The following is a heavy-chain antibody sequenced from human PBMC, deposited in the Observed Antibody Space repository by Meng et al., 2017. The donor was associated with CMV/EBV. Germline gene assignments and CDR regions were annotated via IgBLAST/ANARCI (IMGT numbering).Heavy chain of an antibody. J-gene: IGHJ5*02. V-gene: IGHV4-4*07. CDR3: AREIVVVPAAIDNWFDP. CDR2: IYTSGST. Sequence: QGMLQGSGPGLVKPSEPLSLHVPSSGGSISRYFWSWIRQPAGKGLEWIGRIYTSGSTNYNPSLKSRVTMSVDTSKNQFSLKLSSVTAADTAVYYCAREIVVVPAAIDNWFDPWGQGTLVTVSS. CDR1: GGSISRYF. D-gene: IGHD2-2*02.